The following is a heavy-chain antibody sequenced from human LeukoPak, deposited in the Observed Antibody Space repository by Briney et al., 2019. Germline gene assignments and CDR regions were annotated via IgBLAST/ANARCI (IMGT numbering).Heavy chain of an antibody. D-gene: IGHD6-19*01. CDR1: GGSFSGYY. V-gene: IGHV4-34*01. Sequence: PSETLSLTCAVYGGSFSGYYWSWIRQPPGKGLEWIGEINHSGSTNYNPSLKSRVTISVDTSKNQFSLKLSSVTAADTAVYYCAIQSSGWYRYWGQGTLVTVSS. CDR2: INHSGST. CDR3: AIQSSGWYRY. J-gene: IGHJ4*02.